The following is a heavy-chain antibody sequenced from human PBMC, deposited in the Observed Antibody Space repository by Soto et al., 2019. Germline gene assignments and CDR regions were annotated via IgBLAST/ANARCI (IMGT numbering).Heavy chain of an antibody. V-gene: IGHV3-30*18. Sequence: QVQLVESEGGVVQPGRSLRLSCTASGFTFSNYGMHWVRQAPGKGLEWVTVISYDGNVAYYADSVKGRVTSSRDNSKNTLYLQMNSVSTEDTAVYYCEKEGAITNCYLDYWGQGTLVTVSS. J-gene: IGHJ4*02. CDR2: ISYDGNVA. CDR3: EKEGAITNCYLDY. D-gene: IGHD1-1*01. CDR1: GFTFSNYG.